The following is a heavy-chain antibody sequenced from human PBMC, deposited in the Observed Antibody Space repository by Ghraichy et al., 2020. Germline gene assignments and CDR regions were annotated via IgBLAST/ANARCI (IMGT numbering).Heavy chain of an antibody. CDR3: ARNEYTSSSFDY. V-gene: IGHV4-39*01. Sequence: SQTLSLTCIVSGGSISRSDYYWGWIRQPPGKGLEWIGSIYYIGSTYYNPSLQSRVIMSADTSKNQFSLKLSSVTAADTAVYYCARNEYTSSSFDYWGQGTLVTVS. D-gene: IGHD6-6*01. CDR1: GGSISRSDYY. J-gene: IGHJ4*02. CDR2: IYYIGST.